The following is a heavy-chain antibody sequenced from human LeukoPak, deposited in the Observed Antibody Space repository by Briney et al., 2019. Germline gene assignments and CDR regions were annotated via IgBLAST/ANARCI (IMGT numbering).Heavy chain of an antibody. CDR2: MYHSGDT. CDR3: ARADYSSSWSHEYLYMEV. Sequence: SETLSLTCTVSAYSISNGYYWGWIPQPPGKGLEWIGSMYHSGDTYYNPSLKSPVTMSVDTSQNQFSLNLWAGTAADTAVYYCARADYSSSWSHEYLYMEVWGKGTTVTVTS. V-gene: IGHV4-38-2*02. D-gene: IGHD6-13*01. CDR1: AYSISNGYY. J-gene: IGHJ6*03.